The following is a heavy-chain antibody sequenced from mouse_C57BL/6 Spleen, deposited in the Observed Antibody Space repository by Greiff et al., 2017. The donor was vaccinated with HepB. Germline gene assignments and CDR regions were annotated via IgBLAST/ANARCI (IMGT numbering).Heavy chain of an antibody. Sequence: LVESGAELVKPGASVKISCKASGYTFTDYYINWVKQRPGQGLEWIGKIGPGSGSTYYNEKFKGKATLTADKSSSTAYMQLSSLTSEDSAVYFFARRYYSTYPYYAMDYWGQGTSVTVSS. J-gene: IGHJ4*01. CDR1: GYTFTDYY. CDR2: IGPGSGST. V-gene: IGHV1-77*01. D-gene: IGHD2-5*01. CDR3: ARRYYSTYPYYAMDY.